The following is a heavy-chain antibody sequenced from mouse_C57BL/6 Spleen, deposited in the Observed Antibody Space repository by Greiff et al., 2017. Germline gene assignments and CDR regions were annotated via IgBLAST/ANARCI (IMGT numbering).Heavy chain of an antibody. V-gene: IGHV1-52*01. Sequence: VQLQQPGAELVRPGSSVKLSCKASGYTFTSYWMHWVKQRPIQGLEWIGNIDPSDSETHYNQKFKDKATLTVAKSSSTAYMQLSSLTSEDSAVYYCARTTVVDWYFDVWGTGTTVTVSS. D-gene: IGHD1-1*01. J-gene: IGHJ1*03. CDR3: ARTTVVDWYFDV. CDR1: GYTFTSYW. CDR2: IDPSDSET.